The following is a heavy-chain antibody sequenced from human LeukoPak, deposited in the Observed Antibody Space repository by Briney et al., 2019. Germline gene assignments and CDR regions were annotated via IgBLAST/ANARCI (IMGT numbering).Heavy chain of an antibody. CDR3: ASSAYYYDSSGYYSFDY. CDR1: GGTFSSYA. V-gene: IGHV1-69*13. Sequence: ASVKVSFKASGGTFSSYAISWVRQAPGQGLEWMGGIIPIFGTANYAQKFQGRVTITADESTSTAYMELSSLRSEDTAVYYCASSAYYYDSSGYYSFDYWGQGTLVTVSS. D-gene: IGHD3-22*01. CDR2: IIPIFGTA. J-gene: IGHJ4*02.